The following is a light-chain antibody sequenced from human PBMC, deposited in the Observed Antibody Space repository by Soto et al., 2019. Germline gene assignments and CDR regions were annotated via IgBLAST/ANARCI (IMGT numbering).Light chain of an antibody. CDR1: TSNIRTNA. V-gene: IGLV1-44*01. Sequence: QAVVTQPPSASGTPGQRVTISCSGSTSNIRTNAVNWYQQLPGTAPKLLIYSYNQRPSGVPDRFSGSKSGTSASLAINGLQSEDEADYYCASWDDSLNGWVFGGGTKLTVL. CDR3: ASWDDSLNGWV. J-gene: IGLJ3*02. CDR2: SYN.